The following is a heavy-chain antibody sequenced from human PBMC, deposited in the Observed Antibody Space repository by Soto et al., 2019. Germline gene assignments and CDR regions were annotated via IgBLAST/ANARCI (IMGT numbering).Heavy chain of an antibody. J-gene: IGHJ4*02. CDR2: IYYSGST. V-gene: IGHV4-31*03. CDR3: ARLLGLHFDY. D-gene: IGHD2-15*01. Sequence: SETLSLTCTVSVGSISSGGYYWSWIRQHPGKGLEWIGYIYYSGSTYYNPSLKSRVTISVDTSKNQFSLKLSSVTAADTAVYYCARLLGLHFDYWGQGTLVTVSS. CDR1: VGSISSGGYY.